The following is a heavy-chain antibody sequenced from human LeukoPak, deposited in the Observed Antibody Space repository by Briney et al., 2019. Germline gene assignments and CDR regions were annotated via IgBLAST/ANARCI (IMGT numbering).Heavy chain of an antibody. J-gene: IGHJ4*02. D-gene: IGHD3-22*01. CDR3: ARDYYLIDY. CDR1: GFTLRSHY. V-gene: IGHV3-66*01. CDR2: IYSGGST. Sequence: SGGSLGLSCAASGFTLRSHYMSWLRQAPGRGLERVSVIYSGGSTCYADSVRGRFTISRDNSKNTLYLQMNSLRAEDTAVYYCARDYYLIDYWGQGTLVTVSS.